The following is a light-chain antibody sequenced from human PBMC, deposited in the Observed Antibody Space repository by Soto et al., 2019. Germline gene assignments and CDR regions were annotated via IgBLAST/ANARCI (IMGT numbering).Light chain of an antibody. Sequence: DIQMTQSPSTLSASVGDRVTITCRASQSISSWLAWYQQKPGKAPKLLIYDASSLESGVPSRFSGSGSGTEGTLTISSLQPDDFATYYCQQYNSYSSTFGHGTKVDIK. CDR1: QSISSW. CDR2: DAS. CDR3: QQYNSYSST. V-gene: IGKV1-5*01. J-gene: IGKJ1*01.